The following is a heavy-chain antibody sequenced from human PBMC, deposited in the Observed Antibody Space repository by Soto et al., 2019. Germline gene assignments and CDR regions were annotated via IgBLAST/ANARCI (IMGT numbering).Heavy chain of an antibody. CDR3: ANYYYGLPIDY. V-gene: IGHV3-23*01. J-gene: IGHJ4*02. CDR2: ISGSGGST. Sequence: GGSLRLSCAASGFTFSSSVMSWVLQAPGKGLEWVSAISGSGGSTYYADSVKGRFTISRDNSKNTLYLQMNSLRAEDTAVYYCANYYYGLPIDYWGQGTLVTVSS. D-gene: IGHD3-10*01. CDR1: GFTFSSSV.